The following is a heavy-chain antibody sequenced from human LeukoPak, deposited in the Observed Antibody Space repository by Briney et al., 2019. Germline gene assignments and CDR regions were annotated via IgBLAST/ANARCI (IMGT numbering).Heavy chain of an antibody. CDR1: GGSFSGYY. CDR3: ASSLLPYFDY. J-gene: IGHJ4*02. Sequence: SETLSLTCAVYGGSFSGYYWSWIRQPPGKGLEWIGEINHSGSTNYNPSLKSRVTTSVDTSKNQFSLKLSSVTAADTAVYYCASSLLPYFDYWGQGTLVTVSS. CDR2: INHSGST. D-gene: IGHD2-15*01. V-gene: IGHV4-34*01.